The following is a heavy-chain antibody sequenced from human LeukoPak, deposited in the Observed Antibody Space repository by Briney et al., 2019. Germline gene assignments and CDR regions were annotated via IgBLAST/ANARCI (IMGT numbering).Heavy chain of an antibody. CDR3: ARVWAYGDYFFLDY. D-gene: IGHD4-17*01. J-gene: IGHJ4*02. CDR2: INHSGST. CDR1: GGSISSSSYY. Sequence: SETLSLTCTVSGGSISSSSYYWSWIRQPPGKGLEWIGEINHSGSTNYNPSLKSRVTISVDTSKNQFSLKLSSVTAADTAVYYCARVWAYGDYFFLDYWGQGTLVTVSS. V-gene: IGHV4-39*07.